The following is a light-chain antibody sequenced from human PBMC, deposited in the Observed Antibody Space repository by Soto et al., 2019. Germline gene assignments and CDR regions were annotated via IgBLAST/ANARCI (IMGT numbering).Light chain of an antibody. J-gene: IGKJ1*01. V-gene: IGKV3-20*01. Sequence: EIVLTQSPGTLSLSPGERATLSCRASQSVSNNYLAWYQQKPAQAPRLVIYGASNRATGIPDRFSASGSGTDFTLTISRLEPEEFAVYYCQQYISSPLTFGQGTKVEIK. CDR2: GAS. CDR3: QQYISSPLT. CDR1: QSVSNNY.